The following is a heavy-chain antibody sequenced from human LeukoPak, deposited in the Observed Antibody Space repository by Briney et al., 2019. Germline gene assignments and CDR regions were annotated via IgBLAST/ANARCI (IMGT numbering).Heavy chain of an antibody. CDR3: ARGVDGYNYHFDY. Sequence: SETLSLTCAVYGGSFSGYYWSWIRQPPGKGLEWIGEVNHSGSTNYNPSLKSRVTISVDTSKNQFSLKLSSMTAADTAVYYCARGVDGYNYHFDYWGQGTLVTVSS. D-gene: IGHD5-24*01. CDR2: VNHSGST. V-gene: IGHV4-34*01. J-gene: IGHJ4*02. CDR1: GGSFSGYY.